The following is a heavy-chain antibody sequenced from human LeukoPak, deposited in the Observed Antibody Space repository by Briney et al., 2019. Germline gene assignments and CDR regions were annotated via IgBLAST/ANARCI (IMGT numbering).Heavy chain of an antibody. CDR3: ALANYYDSSGRRVDY. CDR1: GFTVSSNY. D-gene: IGHD3-22*01. CDR2: IYSGGST. J-gene: IGHJ4*02. Sequence: PGGSLRLSCAASGFTVSSNYMSWVRQAPGKGLEWVSVIYSGGSTYYADSVKGRFTISRDNSKNTLYLQMNSLRAEDTAVYYCALANYYDSSGRRVDYWGQGTLVTVSS. V-gene: IGHV3-53*01.